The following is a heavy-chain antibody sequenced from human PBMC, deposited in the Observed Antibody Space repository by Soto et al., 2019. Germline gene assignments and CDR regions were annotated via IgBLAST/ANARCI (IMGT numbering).Heavy chain of an antibody. CDR3: ARDQAPQEGMDV. CDR1: GYTFTSYA. V-gene: IGHV1-3*01. CDR2: INAGNGNT. Sequence: ASVKVSCKASGYTFTSYAMHWVRQAPGQRLEWMGWINAGNGNTKYSQKFQGRVTITRDTSASTAYMELSSLRSEDTAVYYCARDQAPQEGMDVWGQGTTVTVSS. J-gene: IGHJ6*02.